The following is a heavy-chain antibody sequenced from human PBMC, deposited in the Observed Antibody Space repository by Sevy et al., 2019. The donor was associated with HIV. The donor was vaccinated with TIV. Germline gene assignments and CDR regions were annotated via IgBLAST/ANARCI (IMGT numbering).Heavy chain of an antibody. V-gene: IGHV3-30-3*01. D-gene: IGHD2-15*01. CDR2: ISSDGVSK. Sequence: GGSLRLSCSVSGFTFNTYSFHWVRQAPGMGLEWVSVISSDGVSKYDEGSVRGRFTISRDNSKSTLYLQMNNLRAGDTGVYYCARGGILVEGDDRTTPFDFWGQGTLVTVSS. CDR3: ARGGILVEGDDRTTPFDF. J-gene: IGHJ4*02. CDR1: GFTFNTYS.